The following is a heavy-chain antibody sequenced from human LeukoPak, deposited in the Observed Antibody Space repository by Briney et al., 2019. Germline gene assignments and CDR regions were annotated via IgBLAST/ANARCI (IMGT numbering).Heavy chain of an antibody. V-gene: IGHV3-53*01. CDR2: IYSGGST. D-gene: IGHD5-18*01. J-gene: IGHJ6*03. CDR3: ARGHSYGADYYYMDV. CDR1: GFTVSSNY. Sequence: GGSLRLSCAASGFTVSSNYMSWVRQAPGKGLEWVSVIYSGGSTYYADSVKGRFTISRDNSKNTLYLQMNSLRAEDTAVYYCARGHSYGADYYYMDVWGKGTTVTVSS.